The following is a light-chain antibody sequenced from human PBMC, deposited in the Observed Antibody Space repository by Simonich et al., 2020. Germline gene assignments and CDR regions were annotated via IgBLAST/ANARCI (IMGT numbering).Light chain of an antibody. CDR2: KAS. CDR3: QQYNSYSRT. J-gene: IGKJ1*01. Sequence: DIQMTQSPSTLSASVGDRVTITCRAIMSISSWLAWYQQKPGKAPKPLIYKASSLESGVPSRFSGSGSGTAFTLTISSLQPDDFATYYCQQYNSYSRTFGQGTKVEIK. V-gene: IGKV1-5*03. CDR1: MSISSW.